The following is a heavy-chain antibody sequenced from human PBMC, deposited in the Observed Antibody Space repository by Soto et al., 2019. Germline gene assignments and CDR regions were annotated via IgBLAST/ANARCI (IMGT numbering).Heavy chain of an antibody. Sequence: SETLSLTCAVSGGSISSGGYSWSWIRQPPGKGLEWIGYIYHSGSTYYNPSLKSRVTISVDRSKNQFSLKLSSVTAADTAVYYCARGRGFGVVIIWFDPWGQGTLVTVS. V-gene: IGHV4-30-2*01. CDR1: GGSISSGGYS. J-gene: IGHJ5*02. CDR2: IYHSGST. CDR3: ARGRGFGVVIIWFDP. D-gene: IGHD3-3*01.